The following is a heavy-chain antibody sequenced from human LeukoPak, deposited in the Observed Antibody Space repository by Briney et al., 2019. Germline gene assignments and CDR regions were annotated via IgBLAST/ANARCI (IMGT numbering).Heavy chain of an antibody. V-gene: IGHV4-30-4*08. CDR3: ARGVSSIAARPWFDL. Sequence: KPSQTLSLTCTVSGGSISSGDYYWSWIRQPPGKGLEWIGYIYYSGSTYYNPSLKSRVTISVDTSKNQFSLKLSSVTAADTAVYYCARGVSSIAARPWFDLWGQGTLVTVSS. J-gene: IGHJ5*02. CDR2: IYYSGST. CDR1: GGSISSGDYY. D-gene: IGHD6-6*01.